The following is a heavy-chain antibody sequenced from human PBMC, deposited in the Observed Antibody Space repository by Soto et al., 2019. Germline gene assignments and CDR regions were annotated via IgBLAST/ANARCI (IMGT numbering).Heavy chain of an antibody. V-gene: IGHV4-31*03. D-gene: IGHD3-3*01. CDR3: ASQVHYDFWSGYYTWGKNWFDP. CDR1: GGSISSGGYY. CDR2: IFYSGST. J-gene: IGHJ5*02. Sequence: SETLSLTCTVSGGSISSGGYYWSWIRQHPGKGLEWIGYIFYSGSTYYNPSLKSRVTIPVDTSKNQFSLKLSSVTAADTAVYYCASQVHYDFWSGYYTWGKNWFDPWGQGTLVTVSS.